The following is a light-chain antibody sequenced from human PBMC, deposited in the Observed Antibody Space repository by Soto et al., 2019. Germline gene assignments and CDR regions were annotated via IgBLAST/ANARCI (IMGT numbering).Light chain of an antibody. Sequence: ENVGTQSPGTLSLSPGERATLSCRASQSVSSNYLAWFQQKPGQAPRLLIYDASTRATGIPDRFSGSGSETDFTLTISRLEPEDFAVYYCQHYGGSPRTFGQGTRLEIK. V-gene: IGKV3-20*01. CDR1: QSVSSNY. CDR2: DAS. J-gene: IGKJ2*01. CDR3: QHYGGSPRT.